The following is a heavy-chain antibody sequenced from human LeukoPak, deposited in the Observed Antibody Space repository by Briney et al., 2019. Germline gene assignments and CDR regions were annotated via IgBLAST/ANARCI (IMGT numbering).Heavy chain of an antibody. CDR1: GGSISSSSYY. Sequence: SETLSLTCTASGGSISSSSYYWGWIRQPPGKGLEWIGSIYYSRSTYYNPSLKSRVTISVDTSKNQFSLKLTSVTAADTAVYYCARHADSGFGELAFDYWGQGTLVTVSP. CDR3: ARHADSGFGELAFDY. J-gene: IGHJ4*02. CDR2: IYYSRST. D-gene: IGHD3-10*01. V-gene: IGHV4-39*01.